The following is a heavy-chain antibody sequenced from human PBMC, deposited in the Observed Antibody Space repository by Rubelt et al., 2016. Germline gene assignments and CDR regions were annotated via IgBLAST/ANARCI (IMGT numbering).Heavy chain of an antibody. Sequence: QVQLQESGPGLVKPSQTLSLTCTVSGGSISSGGYYWSWIRQHPGKGLEWIGYIYYSGSTYYNPSLKSRVTISVDTSKNQFSLKLSSVTAADTAVYYCARDISGWYDYYYGMDVWGQGTTVTVSS. CDR2: IYYSGST. D-gene: IGHD6-19*01. CDR1: GGSISSGGYY. J-gene: IGHJ6*02. V-gene: IGHV4-31*03. CDR3: ARDISGWYDYYYGMDV.